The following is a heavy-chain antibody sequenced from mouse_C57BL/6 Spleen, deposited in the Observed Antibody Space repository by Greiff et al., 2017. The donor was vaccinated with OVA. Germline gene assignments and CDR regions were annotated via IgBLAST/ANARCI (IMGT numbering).Heavy chain of an antibody. Sequence: VQLQQPGAELVKPGASVKMSCKASGYTFTSYWITWVKQRPGQGLVWIGDIYPGSGSTNYNEKFKSKATLTVDTSSSTAYMQLSSLTSEDSAVYYCARSRDGSYWYFDVWGTGTTVTVSS. CDR3: ARSRDGSYWYFDV. CDR2: IYPGSGST. J-gene: IGHJ1*03. V-gene: IGHV1-55*01. CDR1: GYTFTSYW. D-gene: IGHD2-3*01.